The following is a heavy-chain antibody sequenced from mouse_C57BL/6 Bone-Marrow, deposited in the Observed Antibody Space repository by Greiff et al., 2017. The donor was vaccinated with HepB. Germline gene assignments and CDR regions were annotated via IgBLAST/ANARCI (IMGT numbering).Heavy chain of an antibody. D-gene: IGHD2-1*01. CDR2: INPGSGGT. Sequence: VQLQESGAELVRPGTSVKVSCKASGYAFTNYLIEWVKQRPGQGLEWVGVINPGSGGTNNNEKFKGKATLTADEASSTADMQLSSLTSEDSAVDCCARGEGLIYYGNLGYWGQGTTLTVSS. V-gene: IGHV1-54*01. CDR1: GYAFTNYL. CDR3: ARGEGLIYYGNLGY. J-gene: IGHJ2*01.